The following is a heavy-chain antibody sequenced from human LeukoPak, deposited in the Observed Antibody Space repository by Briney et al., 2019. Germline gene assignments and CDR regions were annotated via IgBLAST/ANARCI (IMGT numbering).Heavy chain of an antibody. J-gene: IGHJ4*02. V-gene: IGHV4-30-4*01. CDR1: GGSISSGDYY. CDR3: ARAGYDSSGYSTYYFDY. CDR2: IYYSGST. D-gene: IGHD3-22*01. Sequence: SQTLSLTRTVSGGSISSGDYYWSWIRQPPGKGLEWIVYIYYSGSTYYNPSLKSRVTISIDTSKNQFSLKLSSVTAADTAVYYCARAGYDSSGYSTYYFDYWGQGTLVTVSS.